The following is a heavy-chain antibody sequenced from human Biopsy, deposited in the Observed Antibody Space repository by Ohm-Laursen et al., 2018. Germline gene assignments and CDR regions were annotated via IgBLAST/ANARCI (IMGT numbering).Heavy chain of an antibody. CDR2: SIPLFNTA. CDR3: ARFPLGAYDDSGSYRAVEHWYFDL. V-gene: IGHV1-69*06. D-gene: IGHD3-22*01. CDR1: GGTFTNHA. Sequence: GASVKVSCKASGGTFTNHAVGWVRQAPGQGLEWVGSSIPLFNTANHADKFQGRVTLTADKSTTTAYMELSSLRSEDTAIYYCARFPLGAYDDSGSYRAVEHWYFDLWGRGTLVTVSS. J-gene: IGHJ2*01.